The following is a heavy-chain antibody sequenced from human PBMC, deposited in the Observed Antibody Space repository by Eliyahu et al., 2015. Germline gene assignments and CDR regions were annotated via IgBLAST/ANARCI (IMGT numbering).Heavy chain of an antibody. D-gene: IGHD3-9*01. V-gene: IGHV1-2*02. CDR1: GYTFTDYY. CDR2: ISPTGXGT. Sequence: QVQLVQSGAEVKKPGASVKVYCKSSGYTFTDYYLHWVRQAPGQGPXWMGWISPTGXGTNSAQKFRGRVLMTRDASISTVYMELSGLRSDDTAVYYCVRGTTGNTAFDMWGQGTLLTVSS. J-gene: IGHJ3*02. CDR3: VRGTTGNTAFDM.